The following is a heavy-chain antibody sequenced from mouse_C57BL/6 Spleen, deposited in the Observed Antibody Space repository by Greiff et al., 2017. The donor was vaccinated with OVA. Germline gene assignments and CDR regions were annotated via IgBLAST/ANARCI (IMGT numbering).Heavy chain of an antibody. CDR1: GYTFTSYW. J-gene: IGHJ2*01. Sequence: VQLQQPGAELVMPGASVKLSCKASGYTFTSYWMHWVKQRPGQGLEWIGEIDPSDSYTNYNQKFKGKSTLTVDKSSSTAYMQLSSLTSEDSAVYYCARRGKVSYFDYWGQGTTLTVSS. V-gene: IGHV1-69*01. CDR2: IDPSDSYT. CDR3: ARRGKVSYFDY.